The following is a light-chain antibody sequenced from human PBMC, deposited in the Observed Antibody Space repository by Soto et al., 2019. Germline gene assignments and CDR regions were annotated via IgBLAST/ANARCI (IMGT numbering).Light chain of an antibody. J-gene: IGLJ2*01. CDR3: QSDDSTLSVV. CDR1: TSNIGAVYG. Sequence: QSVLTQPPSVSGAPGQSVTISRTGSTSNIGAVYGFHWYQQIRGTAPRLLIFANDNRPSGVPDRFSGSKSGTSASLTITGLQAEDEADYYCQSDDSTLSVVFGGGTKLTVL. V-gene: IGLV1-40*01. CDR2: AND.